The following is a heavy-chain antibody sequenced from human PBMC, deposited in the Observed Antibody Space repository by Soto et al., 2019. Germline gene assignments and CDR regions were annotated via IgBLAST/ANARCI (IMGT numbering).Heavy chain of an antibody. CDR1: GGSISSGGYY. Sequence: SETLSLTCTVSGGSISSGGYYWSWIRQHPGKGLEWIGYIYYSGSTYYNPSLKSRVTISVDTSKNQFSLKLSSVTAADTAVYYCARGKYDILTGYPDAFDIWGQGTMVTVSS. J-gene: IGHJ3*02. D-gene: IGHD3-9*01. CDR3: ARGKYDILTGYPDAFDI. V-gene: IGHV4-31*03. CDR2: IYYSGST.